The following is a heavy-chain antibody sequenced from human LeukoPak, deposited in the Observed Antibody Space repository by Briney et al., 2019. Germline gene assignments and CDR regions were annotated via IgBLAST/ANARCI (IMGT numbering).Heavy chain of an antibody. Sequence: PGESLKISCKGSGYSFTSYWIGWVRQMPGKGLEWMGIIYPGDSDTRYSPSFQGQVTISADKSISTAYLQWSSLKASDTAMYYCARSHSSSWKPGAAFDIWGQGTMVTVSS. CDR1: GYSFTSYW. D-gene: IGHD6-13*01. V-gene: IGHV5-51*01. J-gene: IGHJ3*02. CDR2: IYPGDSDT. CDR3: ARSHSSSWKPGAAFDI.